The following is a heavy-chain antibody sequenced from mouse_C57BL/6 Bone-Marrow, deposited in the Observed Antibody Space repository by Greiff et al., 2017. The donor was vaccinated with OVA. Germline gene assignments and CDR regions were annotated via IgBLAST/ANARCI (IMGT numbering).Heavy chain of an antibody. CDR1: GFTFSSYA. Sequence: EVQLKESGGGLVKPGGSLKLSCAASGFTFSSYAMSWVRQTPEKRLEWVATISDGGSYTYYPDNVKGRFSISRDNAKNNLYLQMSHLKSEDTAMYYCARGGRGYFDVWGTGTTVTVSS. D-gene: IGHD1-1*01. CDR3: ARGGRGYFDV. J-gene: IGHJ1*03. V-gene: IGHV5-4*01. CDR2: ISDGGSYT.